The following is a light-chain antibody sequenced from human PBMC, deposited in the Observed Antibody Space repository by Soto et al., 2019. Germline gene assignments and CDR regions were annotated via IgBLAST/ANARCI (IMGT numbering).Light chain of an antibody. Sequence: EIVLTQSPGTLSLSPGERATLSCRASQSVSSYYLAWYQQKPGQAPRLLIYAASSRATGIPDRFSGGGSGTDFTLTISILEPEDFAVYYCQQCGSSPWTFGQGTKGEIK. J-gene: IGKJ1*01. CDR2: AAS. V-gene: IGKV3-20*01. CDR3: QQCGSSPWT. CDR1: QSVSSYY.